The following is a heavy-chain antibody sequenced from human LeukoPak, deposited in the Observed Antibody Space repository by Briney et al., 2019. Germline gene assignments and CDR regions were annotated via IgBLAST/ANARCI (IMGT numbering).Heavy chain of an antibody. D-gene: IGHD5-18*01. Sequence: ASVKVSCKASGYTFTSYDINWVRQATGQGLEWMGWMNPNSGNTGYAQKFQGRVTMTRNTSISTAYMELSSLRSEDTAVYYCARDLGVDTAMVTAFDIWGQGTMVTVSS. CDR1: GYTFTSYD. CDR3: ARDLGVDTAMVTAFDI. CDR2: MNPNSGNT. V-gene: IGHV1-8*01. J-gene: IGHJ3*02.